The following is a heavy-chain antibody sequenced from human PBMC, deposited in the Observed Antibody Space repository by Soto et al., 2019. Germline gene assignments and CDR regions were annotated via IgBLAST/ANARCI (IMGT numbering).Heavy chain of an antibody. Sequence: QVQLVQSGAVVKKTGSSVKVSCKASGGTFSIYGLSWVRQAPGQGPEWIGGIIPILTTPNYAQKFQGRVTIVADESTTTVYMELSSLKFEDTAVYYCATSVGIAPTGEDGMDVWGQGTSVTVSS. J-gene: IGHJ6*02. D-gene: IGHD2-8*02. CDR2: IIPILTTP. CDR1: GGTFSIYG. V-gene: IGHV1-69*01. CDR3: ATSVGIAPTGEDGMDV.